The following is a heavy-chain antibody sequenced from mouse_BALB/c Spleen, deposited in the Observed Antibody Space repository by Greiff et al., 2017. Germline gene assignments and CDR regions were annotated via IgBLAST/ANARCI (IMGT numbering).Heavy chain of an antibody. V-gene: IGHV3-2*02. Sequence: EVQLQESGPGLVKPSQSLSLTCTVTGYSITSDYAWNWIRQFPGNKLEWMGYISYSGSTSYNPSLKSRISITRDTSKNQFFLQLNSVTTEDTATYYCARGLTFFDYWGQGTTLTVSS. J-gene: IGHJ2*01. D-gene: IGHD4-1*01. CDR2: ISYSGST. CDR3: ARGLTFFDY. CDR1: GYSITSDYA.